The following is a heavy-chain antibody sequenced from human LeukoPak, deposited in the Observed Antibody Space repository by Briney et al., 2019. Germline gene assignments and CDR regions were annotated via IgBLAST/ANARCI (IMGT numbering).Heavy chain of an antibody. D-gene: IGHD7-27*01. J-gene: IGHJ4*02. V-gene: IGHV3-30*02. Sequence: GGSLRLSCAASGFTFSSYGMHWVRQAPGKGLEWVAFIRYDGINKYYADSVKGRFTISRDNSKNTLYLQMNSLRAEDTAVYFCAKLGTGTFDYWGQGTLLTVSS. CDR1: GFTFSSYG. CDR3: AKLGTGTFDY. CDR2: IRYDGINK.